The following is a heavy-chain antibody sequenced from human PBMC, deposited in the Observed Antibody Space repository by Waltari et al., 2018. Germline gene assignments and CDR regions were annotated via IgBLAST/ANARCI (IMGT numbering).Heavy chain of an antibody. V-gene: IGHV1-24*01. D-gene: IGHD6-13*01. Sequence: QVPLVQSGAELKKPGASVNVSCTASGYTLTELSMPWVRRAPGKGLEWMGGVDPEDGETSYAQKFQCRVTMTEDTSTDTAYMELSSLRSEDTAVYYCATGIAARPRRGDYWGQGTLVTVSS. CDR2: VDPEDGET. CDR1: GYTLTELS. J-gene: IGHJ4*02. CDR3: ATGIAARPRRGDY.